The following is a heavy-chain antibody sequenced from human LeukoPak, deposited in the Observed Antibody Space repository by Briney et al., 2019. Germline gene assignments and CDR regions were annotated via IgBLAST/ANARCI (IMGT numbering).Heavy chain of an antibody. CDR2: IYTSGST. CDR3: ARDSPTYYYDSSGYNV. V-gene: IGHV4-4*07. J-gene: IGHJ4*02. Sequence: SETLSLTCTVSGGSISSYYWSWIRQPAGKGLEWIGRIYTSGSTNYNPSLKSRVTMSVDTSKNQFSLKLSSATAADTAVYYCARDSPTYYYDSSGYNVWGQGTLVTVSS. D-gene: IGHD3-22*01. CDR1: GGSISSYY.